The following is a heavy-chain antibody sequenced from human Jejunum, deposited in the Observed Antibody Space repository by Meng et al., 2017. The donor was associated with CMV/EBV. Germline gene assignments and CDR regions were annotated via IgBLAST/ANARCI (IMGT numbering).Heavy chain of an antibody. J-gene: IGHJ4*02. V-gene: IGHV1-18*01. CDR1: GYTFTHHG. CDR3: ARDPSNTSGRYAYFDY. CDR2: ISCYNGDT. D-gene: IGHD6-19*01. Sequence: QTPLVPSGLGVKKPWSSVGVACKASGYTFTHHGISWIRQAPGQGLEWMGWISCYNGDTNYAQKLQGRVTMTTDTSTNTAYMDLRGLRSDDTAVYYCARDPSNTSGRYAYFDYWGQGTLVTVSS.